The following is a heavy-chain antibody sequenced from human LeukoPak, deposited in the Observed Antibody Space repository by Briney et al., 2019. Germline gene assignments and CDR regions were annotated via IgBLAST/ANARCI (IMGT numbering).Heavy chain of an antibody. J-gene: IGHJ4*02. Sequence: GGSLRLSCAASGFTFSSYGMHWVRQAPGKGLEWVAVISYDGSNKYYADSVKGRFTISRDNSKNTLYLQMNSLRAEDTAVYYCAKNAAIFGVVIIPVLPDYWGQGTLVTVSP. CDR2: ISYDGSNK. V-gene: IGHV3-30*18. CDR1: GFTFSSYG. D-gene: IGHD3-3*01. CDR3: AKNAAIFGVVIIPVLPDY.